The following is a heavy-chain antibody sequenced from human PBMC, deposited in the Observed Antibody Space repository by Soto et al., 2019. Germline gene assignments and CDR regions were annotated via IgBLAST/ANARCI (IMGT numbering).Heavy chain of an antibody. J-gene: IGHJ4*02. Sequence: PSDTLSLTCSVSVGSASSGDYYLSWIRQPPGKGLEWIGYIYYSGSTNYNPSLKSRVTIPVDPSKNLFSLNLSSVTAADTAIYYCASLPVSERLWGQGTMVTVSS. D-gene: IGHD3-10*01. CDR3: ASLPVSERL. V-gene: IGHV4-61*08. CDR1: VGSASSGDYY. CDR2: IYYSGST.